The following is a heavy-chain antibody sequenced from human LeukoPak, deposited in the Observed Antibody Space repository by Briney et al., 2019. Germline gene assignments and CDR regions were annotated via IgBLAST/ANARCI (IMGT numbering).Heavy chain of an antibody. D-gene: IGHD5-24*01. Sequence: GESLKISCKGLGYSFSSYWNAWVRQRPGKGLEWMGIIYPGGSETRYDPSFQGQGTISADRSTSTAYLQWSSLRASDTAMYYCARASRDGYNQNFDHWGQGTLVTVPS. CDR2: IYPGGSET. CDR1: GYSFSSYW. CDR3: ARASRDGYNQNFDH. J-gene: IGHJ4*02. V-gene: IGHV5-51*01.